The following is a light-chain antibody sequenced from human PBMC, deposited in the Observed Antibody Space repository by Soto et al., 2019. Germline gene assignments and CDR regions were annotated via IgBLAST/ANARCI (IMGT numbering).Light chain of an antibody. Sequence: DIPMPQSPSSLSASVGDRVTITCRASRTISSSLNWYQQQPGKAPKVLIFSASTLQSGVPSRFSGSGSGTDFTLTISSLQPEDFATYYCQQSNSIPLTFGGGTKVEI. CDR2: SAS. V-gene: IGKV1-39*01. CDR1: RTISSS. CDR3: QQSNSIPLT. J-gene: IGKJ4*01.